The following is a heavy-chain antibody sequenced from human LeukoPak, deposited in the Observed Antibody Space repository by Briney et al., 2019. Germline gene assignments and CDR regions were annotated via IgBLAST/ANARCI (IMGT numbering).Heavy chain of an antibody. CDR1: GFTLSRYA. CDR2: IRGSGGHT. V-gene: IGHV3-23*01. D-gene: IGHD6-13*01. Sequence: GGSLSLSCAASGFTLSRYAMSWVRPAPGEGLEWVSGIRGSGGHTYHAGSVKGRCTITRDNSKNTVYLQMNSLRAEDTAVYYCAKDLSSSWYCNYFDYWGQGTLVTVSS. CDR3: AKDLSSSWYCNYFDY. J-gene: IGHJ4*02.